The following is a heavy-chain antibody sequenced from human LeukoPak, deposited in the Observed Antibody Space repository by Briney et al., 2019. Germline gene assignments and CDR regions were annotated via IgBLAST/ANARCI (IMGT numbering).Heavy chain of an antibody. D-gene: IGHD6-13*01. CDR2: ISSSSSYI. Sequence: GGSLRLSCAASGFTFSSYSMNWVRQAPGKGLEWVSSISSSSSYIYYADSVKGRFTISRDNAKNSLYLQMNSLRAEDTAVYYCARAGGSSWADYWGQGTLVTVSS. CDR1: GFTFSSYS. V-gene: IGHV3-21*01. J-gene: IGHJ4*02. CDR3: ARAGGSSWADY.